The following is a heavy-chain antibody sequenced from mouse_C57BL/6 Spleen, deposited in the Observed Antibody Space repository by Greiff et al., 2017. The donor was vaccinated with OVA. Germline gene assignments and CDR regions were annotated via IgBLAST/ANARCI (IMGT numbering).Heavy chain of an antibody. CDR2: ISSGSSTI. J-gene: IGHJ4*01. Sequence: EVNLVESGGGLVKPGGSLKLSCAASGFTFSDYGMHWVRQAPEKGLEWVAYISSGSSTIYYADTVKGRFTISRDNAKNTLFLQMTSLRSEDTAMYYCATNWVYAMDYWGQGTSVTVSS. V-gene: IGHV5-17*01. CDR3: ATNWVYAMDY. D-gene: IGHD4-1*01. CDR1: GFTFSDYG.